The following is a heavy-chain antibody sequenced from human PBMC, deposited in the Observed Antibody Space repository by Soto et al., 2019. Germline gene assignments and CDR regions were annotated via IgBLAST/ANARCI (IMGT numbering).Heavy chain of an antibody. CDR2: INPNSGGT. D-gene: IGHD5-12*01. V-gene: IGHV1-2*04. CDR3: ARRQTSGYNRYFDS. J-gene: IGHJ4*02. CDR1: GYTFTGYY. Sequence: ASVKVSCKASGYTFTGYYMHWVRQAPGQGLEWMGWINPNSGGTNYAQKFQGWVTMTRDKSTNTAYMELSSLRPEDTAVYYCARRQTSGYNRYFDSWGQGTLVTVSS.